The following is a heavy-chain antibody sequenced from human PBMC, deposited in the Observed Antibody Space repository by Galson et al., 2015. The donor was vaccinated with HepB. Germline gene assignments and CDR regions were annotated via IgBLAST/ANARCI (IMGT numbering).Heavy chain of an antibody. CDR2: IDPSDSYT. CDR1: RDSFTSYW. CDR3: ATLVVPAATFGFSYYYGMDV. Sequence: QSGAEVKKPGESLRISCKGSRDSFTSYWISWVRQMPGKGLEWMGRIDPSDSYTNYSPSFQGHVTFSVDKSISTAYLQWSSLKASDTAMYYCATLVVPAATFGFSYYYGMDVWGQGTTVTVSS. D-gene: IGHD2-2*01. V-gene: IGHV5-10-1*01. J-gene: IGHJ6*02.